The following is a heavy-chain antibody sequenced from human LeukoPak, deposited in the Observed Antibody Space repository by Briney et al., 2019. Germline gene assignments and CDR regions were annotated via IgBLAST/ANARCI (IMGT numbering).Heavy chain of an antibody. CDR2: IYYSGST. D-gene: IGHD3-10*01. CDR3: ARDSDYYGSGSYTPFDY. CDR1: GGSISSGGYY. V-gene: IGHV4-31*03. J-gene: IGHJ4*02. Sequence: SETLSLTCTVSGGSISSGGYYWSWIRQHPGKGLEWIGYIYYSGSTYYNPSLKSRVTISVDTSKNQFSLKLSSVTAADTAVYYCARDSDYYGSGSYTPFDYWGQGTLVTVSS.